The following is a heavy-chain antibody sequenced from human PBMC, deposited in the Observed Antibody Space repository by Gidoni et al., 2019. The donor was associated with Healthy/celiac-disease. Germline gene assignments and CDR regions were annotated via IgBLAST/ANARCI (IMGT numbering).Heavy chain of an antibody. CDR3: ASTQPIAVAGTFDY. CDR2: IYYSGST. J-gene: IGHJ4*02. CDR1: GGAIRSGGYY. D-gene: IGHD6-19*01. V-gene: IGHV4-31*03. Sequence: QVQLQESGPGLVKPSQTLSLTCTVSGGAIRSGGYYWSWIRQHPGKGLEWIGYIYYSGSTYYNPSLKSRVTISVDTSKNQFSLKLSSVTAADTAVYYCASTQPIAVAGTFDYWGQGTLVTVSS.